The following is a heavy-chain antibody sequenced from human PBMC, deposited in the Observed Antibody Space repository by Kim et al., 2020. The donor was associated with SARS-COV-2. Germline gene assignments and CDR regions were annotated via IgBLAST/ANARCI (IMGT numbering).Heavy chain of an antibody. V-gene: IGHV3-23*01. D-gene: IGHD3-10*01. CDR1: GFTFSSYA. CDR2: ISGSGGST. J-gene: IGHJ5*02. CDR3: ANQEGFGELSLSSWFDP. Sequence: GGSLRLSCAASGFTFSSYAMSWVRQAPGKGLEWVSAISGSGGSTYYADSVKGRFTISRDNSKNTLYLQMNSLRAEDTAVYYCANQEGFGELSLSSWFDPWGQGTLVTVSS.